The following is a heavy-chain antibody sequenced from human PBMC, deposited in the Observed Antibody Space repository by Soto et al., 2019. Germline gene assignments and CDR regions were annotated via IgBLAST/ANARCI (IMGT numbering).Heavy chain of an antibody. CDR2: ISYTGRA. J-gene: IGHJ6*02. CDR1: GDSVTSGSYY. D-gene: IGHD7-27*01. Sequence: PSETLSLTCFVSGDSVTSGSYYWTWLRQPPGKGLEWIGYISYTGRAKYNPSLQSRVTISVDTSKNDFSLNLSSVTAADTAVYFCAREWGLLPYYVMNVWGHGTAVTVSS. CDR3: AREWGLLPYYVMNV. V-gene: IGHV4-61*03.